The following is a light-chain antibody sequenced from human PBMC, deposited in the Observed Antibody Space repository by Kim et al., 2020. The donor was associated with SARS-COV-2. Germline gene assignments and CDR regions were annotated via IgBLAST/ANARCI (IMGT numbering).Light chain of an antibody. Sequence: AVGDRVTITWRASQDINTWLGWYQQKPGKAPKLLIYGASNLQSGVPSRFSGSGSGTDFTLTISRLQPDDCATYYCQQANCFPPWTFGQGTKVDIK. CDR3: QQANCFPPWT. V-gene: IGKV1-12*01. CDR2: GAS. CDR1: QDINTW. J-gene: IGKJ1*01.